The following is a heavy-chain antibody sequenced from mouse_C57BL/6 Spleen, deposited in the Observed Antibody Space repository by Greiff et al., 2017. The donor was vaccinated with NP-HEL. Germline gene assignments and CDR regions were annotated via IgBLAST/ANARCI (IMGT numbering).Heavy chain of an antibody. CDR3: AKNRGVVDWYFDG. CDR1: GFSLTSYG. D-gene: IGHD1-1*01. J-gene: IGHJ1*03. CDR2: IWRGGST. V-gene: IGHV2-5*01. Sequence: VKLVESGPGLVQPSQSLSITCTVSGFSLTSYGVHWVRQSPGKGLEWLGVIWRGGSTDYNAAFMSRLSITKDNSKSQVFFKMNSLQADDTAIYYCAKNRGVVDWYFDGWGTGTTVTVSS.